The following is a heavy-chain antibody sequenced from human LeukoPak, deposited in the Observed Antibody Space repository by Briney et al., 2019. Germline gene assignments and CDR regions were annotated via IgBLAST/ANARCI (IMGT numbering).Heavy chain of an antibody. CDR1: GGSISSYY. V-gene: IGHV4-4*07. CDR2: IYTSGST. D-gene: IGHD5-24*01. Sequence: SEILSLTCIVSGGSISSYYWSWIRQPAGKALEWIGRIYTSGSTNYNPSLKSRVTMSVDTSKNQFSLKLSSVTAADTAVYYCASSMATIDAFDIWGQGTMVTVSS. CDR3: ASSMATIDAFDI. J-gene: IGHJ3*02.